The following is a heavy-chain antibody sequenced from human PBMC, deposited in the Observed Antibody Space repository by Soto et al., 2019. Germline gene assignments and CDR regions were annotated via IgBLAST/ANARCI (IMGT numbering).Heavy chain of an antibody. CDR3: ARTTAVPNTLRSRYFLDD. Sequence: SETLSLTCSVSGGSVSDKTYYWSWIRQPPGKRLEWIGYVYYSGTTNYNPSLKSLVTISVDLSKTRFSLRLSSVTTADTALYYCARTTAVPNTLRSRYFLDDWGQGTLVTVSS. V-gene: IGHV4-61*01. CDR1: GGSVSDKTYY. J-gene: IGHJ4*02. CDR2: VYYSGTT. D-gene: IGHD4-17*01.